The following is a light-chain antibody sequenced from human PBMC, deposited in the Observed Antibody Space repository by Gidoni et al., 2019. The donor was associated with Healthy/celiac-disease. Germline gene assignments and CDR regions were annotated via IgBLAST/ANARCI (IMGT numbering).Light chain of an antibody. CDR2: DAS. V-gene: IGKV1-5*01. CDR3: QQYNSYPWT. Sequence: DIQMTHSPSTLSASVGDRVTITCRASQSISSWLAWYQQKPGKAPKLLIYDASSLESGVPSRFSGSGSGTEFTLTISSLQPDDVATYYCQQYNSYPWTFGQGTKVEIK. CDR1: QSISSW. J-gene: IGKJ1*01.